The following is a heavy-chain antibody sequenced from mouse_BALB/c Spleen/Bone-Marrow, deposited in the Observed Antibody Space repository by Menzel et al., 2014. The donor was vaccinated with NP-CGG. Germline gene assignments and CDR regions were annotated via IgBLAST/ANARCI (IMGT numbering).Heavy chain of an antibody. J-gene: IGHJ3*01. Sequence: EVQVVESGGGLVQPGGSLKLSCAASGFTFSNYGMSWVRQTPDKRLDLVATINSNGGTTYYPDSVKGRFTIPRDNAKNTLYLQMSSLKSEDTAMYFCARGLYYVTYGPGFAYWGQGTLVTVSA. CDR1: GFTFSNYG. D-gene: IGHD2-1*01. V-gene: IGHV5-6-3*01. CDR2: INSNGGTT. CDR3: ARGLYYVTYGPGFAY.